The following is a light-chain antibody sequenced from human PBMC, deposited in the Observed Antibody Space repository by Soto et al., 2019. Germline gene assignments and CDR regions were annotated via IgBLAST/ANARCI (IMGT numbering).Light chain of an antibody. V-gene: IGKV2-28*01. J-gene: IGKJ4*01. CDR1: QSLLHSNGYNY. CDR3: MQALQTPRT. CDR2: LGS. Sequence: DLVMTQSPLSLPVTPGEPASISCRSSQSLLHSNGYNYLDWYLQKPGQSPQLLIYLGSNRASGVPDRFSGSGSGTDFTLKISRVEAEDVGVYYCMQALQTPRTFGGGTKVEIK.